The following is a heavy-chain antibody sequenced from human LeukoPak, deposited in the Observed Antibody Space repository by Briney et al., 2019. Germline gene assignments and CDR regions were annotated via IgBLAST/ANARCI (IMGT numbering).Heavy chain of an antibody. V-gene: IGHV3-23*01. CDR3: AKGPSGGYSTPFFDY. D-gene: IGHD4-23*01. CDR1: GFTFSSYA. Sequence: GGSLRLSCTASGFTFSSYAMSWVRHAPGKGLEWVSAISTSGGLTYYADSVKGRFTISRDNSKNTLHLQMNSLRAEDTAVYYCAKGPSGGYSTPFFDYWGQGTLVTVSS. CDR2: ISTSGGLT. J-gene: IGHJ4*02.